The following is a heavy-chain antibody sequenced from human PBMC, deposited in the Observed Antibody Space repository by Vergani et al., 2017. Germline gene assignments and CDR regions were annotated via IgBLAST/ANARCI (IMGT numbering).Heavy chain of an antibody. J-gene: IGHJ6*02. CDR3: ASLVWGYGMDV. CDR1: GYSIISGYY. CDR2: IYHSGST. V-gene: IGHV4-38-2*01. Sequence: QVQLQESGPGLVKPSETLSLTCAVSGYSIISGYYWGWIRQPPGKGLVWIGSIYHSGSTYYNPSLKSRVTISVDTSKNQFSLKLSSVIAADTTVYYCASLVWGYGMDVWGQGTTVTVSS. D-gene: IGHD3-16*01.